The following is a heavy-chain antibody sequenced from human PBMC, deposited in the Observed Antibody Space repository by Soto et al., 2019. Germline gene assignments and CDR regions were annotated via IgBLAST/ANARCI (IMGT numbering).Heavy chain of an antibody. CDR1: GYSFTSHY. J-gene: IGHJ4*02. V-gene: IGHV1-69*02. CDR3: ASGTGVVDY. Sequence: VKVSCKASGYSFTSHYMHWVRQAPGQGLEWMGRIIPILGIANYAQKFQGRVTITADKSTSTAYMELSSLRSEDTAVYYCASGTGVVDYWGQGTLVTVSS. D-gene: IGHD7-27*01. CDR2: IIPILGIA.